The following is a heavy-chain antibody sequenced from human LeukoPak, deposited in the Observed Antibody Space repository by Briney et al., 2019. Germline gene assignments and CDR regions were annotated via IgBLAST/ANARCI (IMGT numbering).Heavy chain of an antibody. V-gene: IGHV1-2*02. J-gene: IGHJ3*01. D-gene: IGHD2-15*01. CDR3: ARDPGDGYCSGGSCYNDAFDV. CDR2: INPNSGGA. Sequence: GASVKVSCKASGYTFTGYYMHWVRQAPGQGLEWMGWINPNSGGANYAQKFQGRVTMTRDTSISTAYMELSRLRSDDTAVYYCARDPGDGYCSGGSCYNDAFDVWGQGTMVTVSS. CDR1: GYTFTGYY.